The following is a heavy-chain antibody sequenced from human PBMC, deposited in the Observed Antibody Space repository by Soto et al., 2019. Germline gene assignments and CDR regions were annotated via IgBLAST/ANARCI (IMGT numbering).Heavy chain of an antibody. CDR2: MNPNSGNT. D-gene: IGHD3-10*01. Sequence: ASVKVSCKASGYTFTSYDINWVRQATGQGLEWMGWMNPNSGNTGYAQKFQGRVTVTRNTSISTAYMELSSLRSEDTAVYYCARGGNYGSGSYYYPFDYWGQGTLVTVSS. CDR3: ARGGNYGSGSYYYPFDY. J-gene: IGHJ4*02. V-gene: IGHV1-8*01. CDR1: GYTFTSYD.